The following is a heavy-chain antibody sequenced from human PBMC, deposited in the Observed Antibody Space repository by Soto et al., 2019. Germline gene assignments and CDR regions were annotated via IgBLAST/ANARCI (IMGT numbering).Heavy chain of an antibody. J-gene: IGHJ6*02. Sequence: QVQLQESGPGLVKPSQTLSLTCTVSGGSISSDGYYWSWIRQHPGKGLEWIAYSYNSGYTYYNPSLKSLLTISVDTSENHFSLKLSSVTAADTAVYYCARIMIRGTAGYYYYSMDVWGQGTTVTVSS. D-gene: IGHD3-10*01. CDR2: SYNSGYT. CDR3: ARIMIRGTAGYYYYSMDV. V-gene: IGHV4-31*01. CDR1: GGSISSDGYY.